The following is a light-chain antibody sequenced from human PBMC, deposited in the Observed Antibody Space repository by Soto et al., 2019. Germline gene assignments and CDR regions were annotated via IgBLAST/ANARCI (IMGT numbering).Light chain of an antibody. J-gene: IGKJ3*01. Sequence: EIVLTQSPGTLSLSPGERATLSCRTSQSVNSRYLAWYQQRPGQAPRLLIYAASSRPTGIPDRFSGSGSGTDFTLTISSLEPEDFAVYYCQKYGSSPPFSFGPGTKVDIK. CDR1: QSVNSRY. CDR3: QKYGSSPPFS. V-gene: IGKV3-20*01. CDR2: AAS.